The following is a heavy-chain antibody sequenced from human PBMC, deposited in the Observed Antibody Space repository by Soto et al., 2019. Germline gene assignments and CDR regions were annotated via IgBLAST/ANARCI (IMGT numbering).Heavy chain of an antibody. CDR1: GYTFTSYG. V-gene: IGHV1-18*01. CDR2: ISAYNGNT. Sequence: ASVKVSCKASGYTFTSYGISWVRQAPGQGLEWMGWISAYNGNTNYAQKLQGRVTMTTDTSTSTAYMELRSLRSDDTAVYYCARDDFWSGYPSNYYYYYYMDVWGEGTTVTVSS. D-gene: IGHD3-3*01. J-gene: IGHJ6*03. CDR3: ARDDFWSGYPSNYYYYYYMDV.